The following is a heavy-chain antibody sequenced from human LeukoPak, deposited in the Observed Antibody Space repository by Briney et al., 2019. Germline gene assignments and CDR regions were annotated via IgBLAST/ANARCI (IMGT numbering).Heavy chain of an antibody. J-gene: IGHJ4*02. D-gene: IGHD3-16*01. CDR3: ARDWALAFDY. V-gene: IGHV3-7*05. CDR2: IKKDGSEK. CDR1: GFTFSGYS. Sequence: PGVSLRLYCAASGFTFSGYSMNWVRQAPGKGLEWVANIKKDGSEKYYVDYVKGRFTISRDNAKNSLYLQMNSLRGEDAAVYYCARDWALAFDYWGQGTLVTVSS.